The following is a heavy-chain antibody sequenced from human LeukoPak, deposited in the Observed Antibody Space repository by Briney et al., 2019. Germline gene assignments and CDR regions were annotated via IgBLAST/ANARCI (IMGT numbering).Heavy chain of an antibody. D-gene: IGHD2-2*01. CDR1: GFTFSSYA. Sequence: GGSLRLSCAASGFTFSSYAMSWVRQAPGKGLEGVSGISGSGDSTYYADSVKGRFTISRDNSMNTLYLQMNNLRAEDTAVYYCARPRGCGSARCNNFDSWGQGTLVTVSS. CDR3: ARPRGCGSARCNNFDS. J-gene: IGHJ4*02. V-gene: IGHV3-23*01. CDR2: ISGSGDST.